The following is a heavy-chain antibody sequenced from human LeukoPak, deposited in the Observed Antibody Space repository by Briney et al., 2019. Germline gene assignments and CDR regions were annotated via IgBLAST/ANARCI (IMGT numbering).Heavy chain of an antibody. CDR2: IYYSGST. J-gene: IGHJ4*02. D-gene: IGHD6-13*01. Sequence: PSQTLSLTCTVSGGSISSYYWSWIRQPPAKGREWNGYIYYSGSTNYNPSLKSRVTITVDTSKNQFSLKLSSVTAADTAVYYCARTPTYSSSWIFDYWGQGTLVTVSS. CDR1: GGSISSYY. V-gene: IGHV4-59*01. CDR3: ARTPTYSSSWIFDY.